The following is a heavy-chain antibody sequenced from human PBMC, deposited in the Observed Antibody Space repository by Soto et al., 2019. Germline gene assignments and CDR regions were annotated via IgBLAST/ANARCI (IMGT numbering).Heavy chain of an antibody. D-gene: IGHD3-9*01. CDR2: IRSNGGST. CDR3: VKDSGHYDILTGSNWFHP. Sequence: PDGALRLSCSASRFTYSSYAMHWVRQAPGKGLENVSAIRSNGGSTYYADHVKGRFTISRDNSKNTLHLQMSSLRAEDTAVYHCVKDSGHYDILTGSNWFHPWGQGTLVTVSS. CDR1: RFTYSSYA. J-gene: IGHJ5*02. V-gene: IGHV3-64D*06.